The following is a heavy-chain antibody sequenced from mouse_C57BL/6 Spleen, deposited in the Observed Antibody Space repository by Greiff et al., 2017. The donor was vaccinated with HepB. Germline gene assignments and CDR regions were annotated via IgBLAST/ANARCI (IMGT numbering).Heavy chain of an antibody. D-gene: IGHD2-3*01. CDR1: GYTFTSYW. CDR3: ARRDDGYHH. V-gene: IGHV1-59*01. Sequence: QVQLQQPGAELVRPGTSVKLSCKASGYTFTSYWMHWVKQRPGQGLEWIGVIDPSDSYTNYNQKFKGKATLTVDTSSSTAYMQLSSLTSDDSAVYYCARRDDGYHHWGQGTLVTVSA. J-gene: IGHJ3*01. CDR2: IDPSDSYT.